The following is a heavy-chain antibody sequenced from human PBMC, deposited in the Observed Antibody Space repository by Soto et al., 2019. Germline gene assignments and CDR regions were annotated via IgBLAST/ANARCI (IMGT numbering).Heavy chain of an antibody. CDR1: GYSFTSYW. V-gene: IGHV5-51*01. J-gene: IGHJ4*02. CDR2: IYPGDSDT. Sequence: GESLKISCKGSGYSFTSYWIGWVRQMPGKGLEWMGIIYPGDSDTRYSPSFQGQVTISADKSISTAYLQWSSLKASDTAMYYCARQPLNYDILTGYLFDYWGQGTLVTVSS. CDR3: ARQPLNYDILTGYLFDY. D-gene: IGHD3-9*01.